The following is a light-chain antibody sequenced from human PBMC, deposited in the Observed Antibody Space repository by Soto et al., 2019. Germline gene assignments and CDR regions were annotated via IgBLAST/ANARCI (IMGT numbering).Light chain of an antibody. Sequence: EIVLTQSPGTLSLSPGGRATLSCRASQSVRSSHLAWYQQKPGQAPRLIIYGASRRATGIPDRFSGSGSGTDFTLTISRLEPEDVAVYYCQQYDSSPITLGQGTRLEIK. CDR1: QSVRSSH. V-gene: IGKV3-20*01. J-gene: IGKJ5*01. CDR3: QQYDSSPIT. CDR2: GAS.